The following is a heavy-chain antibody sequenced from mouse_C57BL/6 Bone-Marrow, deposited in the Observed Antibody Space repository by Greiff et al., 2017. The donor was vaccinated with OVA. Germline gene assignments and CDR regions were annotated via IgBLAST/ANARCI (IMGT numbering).Heavy chain of an antibody. CDR2: ISSGGSYT. CDR3: ARHKTGTAYYLDY. CDR1: GFTFSSYG. D-gene: IGHD4-1*01. V-gene: IGHV5-6*01. J-gene: IGHJ2*01. Sequence: EVMLVESGGDLVKPGGSLKLSCAASGFTFSSYGMSWVRQTPDKRLEWVATISSGGSYTYYPDSVKGRFTISRDNAKNTLYLQMSSLKSEDTAMYYCARHKTGTAYYLDYWGQGTTLTVSS.